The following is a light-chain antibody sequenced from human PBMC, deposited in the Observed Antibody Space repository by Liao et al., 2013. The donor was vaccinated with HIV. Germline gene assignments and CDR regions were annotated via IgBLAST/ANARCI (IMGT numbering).Light chain of an antibody. V-gene: IGLV3-25*02. Sequence: SYELTQPPSVSVSPGQTARITCSGDVLPKQYAHWYQQKPGQAPVLVIYRDNERPSGIPERFSGSTSGNTATLTISGTQAIDEADYYCQTWDSTSYVFGTGTKVIVL. CDR2: RDN. CDR1: VLPKQY. J-gene: IGLJ1*01. CDR3: QTWDSTSYV.